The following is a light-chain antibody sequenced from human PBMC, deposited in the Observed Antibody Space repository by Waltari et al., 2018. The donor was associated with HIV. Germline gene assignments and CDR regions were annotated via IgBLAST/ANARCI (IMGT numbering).Light chain of an antibody. CDR1: SSDVGGYNY. J-gene: IGLJ1*01. CDR2: EVS. V-gene: IGLV2-14*01. CDR3: SSYTSSSTLYV. Sequence: QSALTQPASVSGSPGQSITISCTGTSSDVGGYNYVSWYQQHPGKAPKLMISEVSNRPSGVTNRFSGSKSGNTASLTISGLQVEDEADYYCSSYTSSSTLYVCG.